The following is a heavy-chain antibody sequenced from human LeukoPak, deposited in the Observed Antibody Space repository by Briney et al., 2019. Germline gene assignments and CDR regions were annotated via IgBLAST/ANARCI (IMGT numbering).Heavy chain of an antibody. Sequence: GGSLRLSCAASGFTFSGSAMHWVRQASGKGLEWVGRIRSKANSYATAYAASVKGRFTISRDDSKNTAYLQMNSLKTEDTAVYYWPRPHGGGDYWGQGTLVTVSS. V-gene: IGHV3-73*01. D-gene: IGHD3-10*01. CDR2: IRSKANSYAT. J-gene: IGHJ4*02. CDR1: GFTFSGSA. CDR3: PRPHGGGDY.